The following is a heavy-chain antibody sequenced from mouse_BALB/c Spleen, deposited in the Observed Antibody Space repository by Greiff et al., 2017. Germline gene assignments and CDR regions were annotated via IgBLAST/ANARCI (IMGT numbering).Heavy chain of an antibody. V-gene: IGHV1-18*01. J-gene: IGHJ3*01. CDR1: GYTFTDYN. CDR2: INPNNGGT. D-gene: IGHD1-1*01. CDR3: NACPYGSSYVPFAY. Sequence: VQLQQSGPELVKPGASVKIPCKASGYTFTDYNMDWVKQSHGKSLEWIGDINPNNGGTIYNQKFQGKATMTADTSSNTAYLQLSSLTSEDTAVYYCNACPYGSSYVPFAYWGQGTLVTVSA.